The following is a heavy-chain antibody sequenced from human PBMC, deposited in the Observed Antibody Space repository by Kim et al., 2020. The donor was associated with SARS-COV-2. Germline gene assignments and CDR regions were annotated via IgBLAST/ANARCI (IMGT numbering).Heavy chain of an antibody. J-gene: IGHJ5*02. CDR1: GGSISSSSYY. Sequence: SETLSLTCTVSGGSISSSSYYWGWIRQPPGKGLEWIGSIYYSGSTYYNPSLKSRVTISVDTSKNQFSLKLSSVTAADTAVYYCARSGKSPMIVVVIPSWFDPWGQGTLVTVSS. V-gene: IGHV4-39*01. CDR3: ARSGKSPMIVVVIPSWFDP. CDR2: IYYSGST. D-gene: IGHD3-22*01.